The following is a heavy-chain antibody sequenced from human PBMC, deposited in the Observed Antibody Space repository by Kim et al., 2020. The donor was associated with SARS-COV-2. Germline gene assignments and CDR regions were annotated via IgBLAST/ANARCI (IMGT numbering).Heavy chain of an antibody. Sequence: SETLSLTCAVYGGSFSGYYWSWIRQPPGKGLEWIGEINHSGSTNYNPSLKSRVTISVDTSKNQFSLKLSSVTAADTAVYYCARARGYSYGSYGGPVDYWG. CDR2: INHSGST. D-gene: IGHD5-18*01. CDR1: GGSFSGYY. CDR3: ARARGYSYGSYGGPVDY. V-gene: IGHV4-34*01. J-gene: IGHJ4*01.